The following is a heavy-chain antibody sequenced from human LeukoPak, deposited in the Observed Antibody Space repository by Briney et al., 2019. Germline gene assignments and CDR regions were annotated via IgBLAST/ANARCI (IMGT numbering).Heavy chain of an antibody. J-gene: IGHJ3*02. V-gene: IGHV4-39*07. CDR3: ARVLPGAAAGTLDAFDI. CDR2: IYYSGST. D-gene: IGHD6-13*01. Sequence: SETLSLTCTVSGGSISSSSYYWGWIRQPLGKGLEWIRSIYYSGSTYYNPSLKSRVTISVDTSKNQFSLKLSSVTAADTAVYYCARVLPGAAAGTLDAFDIWGQGTMVTVSS. CDR1: GGSISSSSYY.